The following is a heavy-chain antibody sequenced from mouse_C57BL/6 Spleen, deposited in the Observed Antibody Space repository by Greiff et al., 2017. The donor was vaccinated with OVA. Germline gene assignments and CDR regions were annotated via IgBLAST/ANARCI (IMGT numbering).Heavy chain of an antibody. J-gene: IGHJ1*03. D-gene: IGHD2-5*01. CDR3: ARGDYSNYYWYVDV. CDR2: ISSGSSTI. CDR1: GFTFSDYG. V-gene: IGHV5-17*01. Sequence: DVKLVESGGGLVKPGGSLKLSCAASGFTFSDYGMHWVRQAPEKGLEWVAYISSGSSTIYYADTVKGRFTISRDNAKNTLFLQMTSLRSEDTAMYYCARGDYSNYYWYVDVWGTGTTVTVSS.